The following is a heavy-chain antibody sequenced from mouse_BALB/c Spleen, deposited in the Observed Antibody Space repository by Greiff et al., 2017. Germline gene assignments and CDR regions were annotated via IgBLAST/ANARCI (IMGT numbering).Heavy chain of an antibody. Sequence: EVKLVESGGGLVKPGGSLKLSCAASGFTFSDYYMYWVRQTPEKRLEWVATISDGGSYTYYPDSVKGRFTISRDNAKNNLYLQMSSLKAEDTAMYYCARDLYDGFSMDYWGQGTSVTVSS. D-gene: IGHD2-3*01. CDR3: ARDLYDGFSMDY. CDR2: ISDGGSYT. CDR1: GFTFSDYY. V-gene: IGHV5-4*02. J-gene: IGHJ4*01.